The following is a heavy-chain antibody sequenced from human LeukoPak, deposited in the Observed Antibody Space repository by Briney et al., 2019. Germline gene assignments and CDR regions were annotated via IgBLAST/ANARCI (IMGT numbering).Heavy chain of an antibody. CDR2: IIPIFGTA. CDR3: AKEEHTRWYEYYFDY. CDR1: GGTFSSYA. Sequence: ASVKVSCKASGGTFSSYAISWVRQAPGQGLEWMGGIIPIFGTANYAQKFQGRVTITADESTSTAYMELSSLRAEDTAVYYCAKEEHTRWYEYYFDYWGQGTLVTVSS. V-gene: IGHV1-69*13. J-gene: IGHJ4*02. D-gene: IGHD6-13*01.